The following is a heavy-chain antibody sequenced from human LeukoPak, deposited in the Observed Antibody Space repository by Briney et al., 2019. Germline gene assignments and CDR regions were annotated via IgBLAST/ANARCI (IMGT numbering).Heavy chain of an antibody. CDR2: ISSSSSYI. CDR1: GFTFSSYS. V-gene: IGHV3-21*01. J-gene: IGHJ4*02. CDR3: ARVSMVRGVILDY. Sequence: GGSLRLSCAASGFTFSSYSMNWVRQAPGKGLEWVSSISSSSSYIYYADSVKGRFTISRDNAKNSLYLQMNSLRAEDTAVYYCARVSMVRGVILDYWGQGTLVTVSS. D-gene: IGHD3-10*01.